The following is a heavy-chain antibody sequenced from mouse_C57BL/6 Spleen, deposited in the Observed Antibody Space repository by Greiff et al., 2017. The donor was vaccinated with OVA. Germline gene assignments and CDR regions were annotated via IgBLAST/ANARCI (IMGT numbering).Heavy chain of an antibody. CDR1: GFSLTSYG. D-gene: IGHD2-2*01. Sequence: VQLVESGPGLVQPSQSLSITCTVSGFSLTSYGVHWVRQSPGKGLEWLGVIWSGGSTDYYAAFISRLSISKDNSKSQVFLKMNSLQADDTAIYYCARGGVTNYFDYWGQGTTLTVSS. V-gene: IGHV2-2*01. CDR3: ARGGVTNYFDY. J-gene: IGHJ2*01. CDR2: IWSGGST.